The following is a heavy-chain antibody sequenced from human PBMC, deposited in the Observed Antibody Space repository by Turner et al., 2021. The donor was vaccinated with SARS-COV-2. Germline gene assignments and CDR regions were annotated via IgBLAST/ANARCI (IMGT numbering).Heavy chain of an antibody. CDR2: ISWNSGSI. D-gene: IGHD1-20*01. CDR3: AKDRWYNWNYFDY. Sequence: EVQLVESGGGLVQPGRSLRLYCAASGFTFDDYAMHWVRQAPGKGLEWVSGISWNSGSIGYADSVKGRFTISRDNAKNSLYLQMNSLRAEDTALYYCAKDRWYNWNYFDYWGQGTLVTVSS. CDR1: GFTFDDYA. J-gene: IGHJ4*02. V-gene: IGHV3-9*01.